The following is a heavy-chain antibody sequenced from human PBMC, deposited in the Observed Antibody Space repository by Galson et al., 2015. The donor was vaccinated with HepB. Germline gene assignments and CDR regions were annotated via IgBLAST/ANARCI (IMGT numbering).Heavy chain of an antibody. D-gene: IGHD2-21*02. CDR2: IIPILGIA. V-gene: IGHV1-69*04. CDR1: GGTFSSYT. J-gene: IGHJ4*02. CDR3: ARDEEETRAYCGGDCYSGQFDY. Sequence: SVKVSCKASGGTFSSYTISWVRQAPGQGLEWMGRIIPILGIANYAQKFQGRVTITADKSTSTAYMELSSLRSEDTAVYYCARDEEETRAYCGGDCYSGQFDYWGQGTLVTVSS.